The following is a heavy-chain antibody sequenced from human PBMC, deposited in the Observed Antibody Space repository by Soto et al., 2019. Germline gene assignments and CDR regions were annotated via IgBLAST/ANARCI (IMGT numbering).Heavy chain of an antibody. CDR1: GFSLSTTGMG. CDR3: VHYYDYGIRAAY. V-gene: IGHV2-5*02. J-gene: IGHJ4*02. Sequence: GSGPTLVNPTQTLTLTCAFSGFSLSTTGMGVGWIRQPPGKTLEWLTIVYWDDDKRYSPSLKSRLTITKDTSKNQVVLTMANMDPVDTATYYCVHYYDYGIRAAYWGQGTLVTVSS. D-gene: IGHD3-16*01. CDR2: VYWDDDK.